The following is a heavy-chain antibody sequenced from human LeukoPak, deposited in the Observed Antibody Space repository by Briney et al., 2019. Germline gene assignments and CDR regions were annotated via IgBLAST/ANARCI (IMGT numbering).Heavy chain of an antibody. V-gene: IGHV3-53*04. CDR1: GFTVSRNY. CDR3: ARWRPIDAFDI. J-gene: IGHJ3*02. CDR2: LSSTGNT. Sequence: PTGGSLRLSCAASGFTVSRNYMNWVRQAPGKGLEWVSLLSSTGNTSYADSVKGRFTISRHNSKNTLYLQVNSLRPEDTAMYYCARWRPIDAFDIWGQGTMVIVSS. D-gene: IGHD3-3*01.